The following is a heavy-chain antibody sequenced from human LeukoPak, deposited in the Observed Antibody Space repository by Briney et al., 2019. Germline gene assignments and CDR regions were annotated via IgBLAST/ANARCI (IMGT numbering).Heavy chain of an antibody. Sequence: SETLSLTWAVYGGSFSGYYWSWIRQPPGKRLEWIGEINHSGSTNYNPSLKSRVTISVDTSKNQFSLKLSSVTAADTAVYYCARGPSSYYYGSGSYYNPKYYYYGMDVWGQGTTVTVSS. V-gene: IGHV4-34*01. CDR2: INHSGST. D-gene: IGHD3-10*01. CDR3: ARGPSSYYYGSGSYYNPKYYYYGMDV. CDR1: GGSFSGYY. J-gene: IGHJ6*02.